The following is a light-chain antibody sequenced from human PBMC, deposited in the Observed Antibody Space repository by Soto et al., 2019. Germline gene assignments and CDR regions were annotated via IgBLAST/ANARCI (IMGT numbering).Light chain of an antibody. CDR2: DVS. CDR3: SSYTSSSTLGVV. J-gene: IGLJ2*01. Sequence: QSALTQPASVSGSPGQSITISCTGTSSDVGGYNYVSWYQQHPGKAHKLMIYDVSNRPSGVSNRFSGSKSGNTASLTISGRQAEDEADYYCSSYTSSSTLGVVFGGGTKLTVL. CDR1: SSDVGGYNY. V-gene: IGLV2-14*01.